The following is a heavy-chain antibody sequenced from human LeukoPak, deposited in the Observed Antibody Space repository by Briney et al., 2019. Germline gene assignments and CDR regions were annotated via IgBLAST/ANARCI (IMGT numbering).Heavy chain of an antibody. CDR1: GFTFSSYA. CDR3: AKRPSFGELLYYFDY. CDR2: ISGSGGST. Sequence: GGSLRLSCAASGFTFSSYAMSWVRQAPGKGLEWVSTISGSGGSTYYADSVKGRFTISRDNSKNTLYLQMNSLRAEDTAIYYCAKRPSFGELLYYFDYWGLGTLVTVSS. D-gene: IGHD3-10*01. V-gene: IGHV3-23*01. J-gene: IGHJ4*02.